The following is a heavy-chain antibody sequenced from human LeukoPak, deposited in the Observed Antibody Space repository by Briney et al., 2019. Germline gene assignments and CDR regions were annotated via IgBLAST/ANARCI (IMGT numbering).Heavy chain of an antibody. CDR3: AKDTGYPYYYGMDV. J-gene: IGHJ6*02. CDR2: ISWDGGST. D-gene: IGHD5-12*01. Sequence: GGSLRLSCAASGFTFDDYTMHWVRQAPGKGLEWVSLISWDGGSTYYADSVKGRFTISRDNSKNSLYLQMNSLRTEDTALYYCAKDTGYPYYYGMDVWGQGTTVTVSS. V-gene: IGHV3-43*01. CDR1: GFTFDDYT.